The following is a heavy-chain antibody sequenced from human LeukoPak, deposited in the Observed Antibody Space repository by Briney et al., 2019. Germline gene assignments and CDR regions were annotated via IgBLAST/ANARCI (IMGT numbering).Heavy chain of an antibody. CDR2: INSGGSTR. J-gene: IGHJ6*02. CDR1: GFAFSDYW. CDR3: ARGRSYYYAMDV. Sequence: GGSVRLSCAGSGFAFSDYWMHWARQAPGKGLVWVSHINSGGSTRTYADSVKGRFTVSRDDAKNTLYLQMNSLRVEDTAVYYCARGRSYYYAMDVWGQGTTVTVSS. V-gene: IGHV3-74*01.